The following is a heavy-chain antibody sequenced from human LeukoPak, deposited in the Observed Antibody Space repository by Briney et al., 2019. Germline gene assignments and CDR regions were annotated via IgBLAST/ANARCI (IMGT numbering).Heavy chain of an antibody. Sequence: SETLSLTCTVSGGSISSHYWSWIRQPPGQGLECIGYIYYDGSTRYNPSLKSRITISVDTSKNQFSLKLSSVTAADTAVYYGARGGDWFDSWGQGTLVTVSA. CDR3: ARGGDWFDS. J-gene: IGHJ5*01. D-gene: IGHD1-26*01. CDR1: GGSISSHY. V-gene: IGHV4-59*11. CDR2: IYYDGST.